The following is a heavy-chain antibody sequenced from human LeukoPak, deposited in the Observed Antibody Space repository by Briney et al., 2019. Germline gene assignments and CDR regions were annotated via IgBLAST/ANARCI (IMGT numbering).Heavy chain of an antibody. D-gene: IGHD3-10*01. Sequence: SETLSLTCTVSGGSISSYYWSWIRQPPGKGLEWIGYIYYSGSTNYNPSLKSRVAISVDTSKNQFSLKLSSVTAADTAVYYCARGDYGSGSGDYWGQGTLVTVSS. CDR2: IYYSGST. V-gene: IGHV4-59*01. CDR1: GGSISSYY. CDR3: ARGDYGSGSGDY. J-gene: IGHJ4*02.